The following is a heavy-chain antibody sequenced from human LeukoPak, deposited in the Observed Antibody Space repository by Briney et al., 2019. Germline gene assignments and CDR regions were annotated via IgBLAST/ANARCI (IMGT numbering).Heavy chain of an antibody. Sequence: GGSLRLSCTASGFTFGDYAMSWVRQAPGKGLEWVGFIRSKAYGGTTEYAASVKGRFTISRDDSKSIAYLQMNSLKTEDTAVYYCTPQSKIVVPVHYWGQGTLVTVSS. J-gene: IGHJ4*02. CDR3: TPQSKIVVPVHY. CDR1: GFTFGDYA. V-gene: IGHV3-49*04. D-gene: IGHD3-22*01. CDR2: IRSKAYGGTT.